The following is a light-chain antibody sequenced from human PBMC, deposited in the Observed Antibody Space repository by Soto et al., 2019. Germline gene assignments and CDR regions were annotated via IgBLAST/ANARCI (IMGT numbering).Light chain of an antibody. CDR2: DVS. CDR3: CSYAGDSYV. CDR1: SSDVGNYNL. V-gene: IGLV2-23*02. Sequence: QSVLTQPASVSGSPGQSITISCTGTSSDVGNYNLVSWYQQHPGKAPKLMIYDVSKRPSGVSNRFSGSKSGNTASLTISGLQADDGACYFCCSYAGDSYVFGTGTKLTVL. J-gene: IGLJ1*01.